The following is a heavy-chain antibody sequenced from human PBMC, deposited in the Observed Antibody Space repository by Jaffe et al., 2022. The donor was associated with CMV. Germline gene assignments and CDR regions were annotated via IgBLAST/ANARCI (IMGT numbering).Heavy chain of an antibody. D-gene: IGHD3-22*01. CDR2: IYYSGST. V-gene: IGHV4-39*01. J-gene: IGHJ5*02. CDR1: GGSISSSSYY. Sequence: QLQLQESGPGLVKPSETLSLTCTVSGGSISSSSYYWGWIRQPPGKGLEWIGSIYYSGSTYYNPSLKSRVTISVDTSKNQFSLKLSSVTAADTAVYYCVVVVITTGNWFDPWGQGTLVTVSS. CDR3: VVVVITTGNWFDP.